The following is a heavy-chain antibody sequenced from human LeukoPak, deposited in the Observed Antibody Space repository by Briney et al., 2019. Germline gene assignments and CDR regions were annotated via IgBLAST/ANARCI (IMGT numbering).Heavy chain of an antibody. J-gene: IGHJ5*02. Sequence: ASVKVSCKASGYKFTGYYLHWVRQAPGQGLEWMGWINPSSGGTNYAQKFQGRVTMTRDTSISTACMELSRLRSDDTAVYYCARGESDWGFDPWGQGTLVTVSS. CDR3: ARGESDWGFDP. V-gene: IGHV1-2*02. D-gene: IGHD2-21*02. CDR1: GYKFTGYY. CDR2: INPSSGGT.